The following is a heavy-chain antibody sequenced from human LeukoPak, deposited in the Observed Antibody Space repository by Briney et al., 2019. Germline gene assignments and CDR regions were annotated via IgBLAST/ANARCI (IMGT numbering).Heavy chain of an antibody. CDR1: GYTFTSYY. Sequence: GASVKVSCKASGYTFTSYYMHWVRQAPGQGLEWMGIINPSGGSTSYAQKFQGRVTMTRDTSTSTVYMELSSLRSEDTAVYYCARDSGYCSSTRCYRDLVSYWGQGTLVTVSS. CDR3: ARDSGYCSSTRCYRDLVSY. D-gene: IGHD2-2*01. CDR2: INPSGGST. V-gene: IGHV1-46*03. J-gene: IGHJ4*02.